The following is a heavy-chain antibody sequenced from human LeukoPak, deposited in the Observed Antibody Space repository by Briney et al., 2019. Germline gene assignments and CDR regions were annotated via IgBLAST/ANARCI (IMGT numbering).Heavy chain of an antibody. V-gene: IGHV3-7*01. J-gene: IGHJ4*02. CDR3: ARVIDGALIDY. CDR1: GYSISSGYY. D-gene: IGHD5-24*01. CDR2: IRKDGSDK. Sequence: ETLSLTCAVSGYSISSGYYWGWIRPPPGKGLEWVANIRKDGSDKYYVDSVKGRFTISRDNAKNSLYLQMNTLRDDDTAVYYCARVIDGALIDYWGQGTLVTVSS.